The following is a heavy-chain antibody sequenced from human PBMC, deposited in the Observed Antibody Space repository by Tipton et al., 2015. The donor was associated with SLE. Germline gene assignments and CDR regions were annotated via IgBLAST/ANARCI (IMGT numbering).Heavy chain of an antibody. Sequence: QSGAEVKKPGASVTVSCQASGYTFTDFGVTWVRQAPGQGLEWVGWISAYNGKTNYAHMVEGRVTMSTDTSTNKAFMELRSLRSDDTAVYYCTRDTRYQHASDVWGQGTLVTVSS. D-gene: IGHD2-2*01. CDR2: ISAYNGKT. CDR3: TRDTRYQHASDV. CDR1: GYTFTDFG. V-gene: IGHV1-18*01. J-gene: IGHJ4*02.